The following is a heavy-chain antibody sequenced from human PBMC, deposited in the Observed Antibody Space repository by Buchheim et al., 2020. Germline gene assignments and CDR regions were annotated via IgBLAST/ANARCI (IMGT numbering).Heavy chain of an antibody. Sequence: QVQLQESGPGLVKPSQTLSLTCTVSGGSISSGGYYWSWIRQHPGKGLEWIGYIYYSGSTYYNPSLKSRVTIPVDTSKNQLSLKLSSVTAADTAVYYCARDSLLRFSGVLYYYGMDVWGQGTT. V-gene: IGHV4-31*03. D-gene: IGHD3-3*01. CDR2: IYYSGST. CDR3: ARDSLLRFSGVLYYYGMDV. CDR1: GGSISSGGYY. J-gene: IGHJ6*02.